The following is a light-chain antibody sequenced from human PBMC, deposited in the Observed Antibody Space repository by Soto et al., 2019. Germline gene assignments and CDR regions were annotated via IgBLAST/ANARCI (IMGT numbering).Light chain of an antibody. CDR2: GNS. V-gene: IGLV1-40*01. Sequence: QSVLTQPPSVSGAPGQRVTISCTGSSSNIGAGYDVHWYQQLPGTAPKLLIYGNSNRPSGVPDRFSGSKSGTSASLAITGLQAEVEADYTCQSYDSSLSALFGGGTKLTVL. J-gene: IGLJ3*02. CDR3: QSYDSSLSAL. CDR1: SSNIGAGYD.